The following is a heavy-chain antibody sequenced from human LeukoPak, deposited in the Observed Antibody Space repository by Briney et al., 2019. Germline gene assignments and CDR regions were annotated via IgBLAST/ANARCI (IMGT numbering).Heavy chain of an antibody. V-gene: IGHV3-48*01. J-gene: IGHJ5*01. CDR1: VFRFSSYN. CDR3: ATGGSEYRSDWFDS. Sequence: GGSLRLSCVGSVFRFSSYNMKWVRQAPGRGQEWLSYLTRTSSATWYADSVKGRFTIFRDNAKSSLYLQMNSLSVEDTAVYYCATGGSEYRSDWFDSWGQGTLVNVAS. D-gene: IGHD5-18*01. CDR2: LTRTSSAT.